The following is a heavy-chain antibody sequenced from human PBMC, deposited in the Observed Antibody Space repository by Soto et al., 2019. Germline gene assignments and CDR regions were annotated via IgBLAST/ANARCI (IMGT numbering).Heavy chain of an antibody. Sequence: GASVKVSCKASGYTFTSYYMHWVRQAPGQGLEWMGIINPSGGSTSYAQKFQGRVTMTRDTSTSTVYMELSSLRSEDTAVYYCAKVKNYDYIWGSYRNNYYYYYYMDVWGKGTTVTVSS. D-gene: IGHD3-16*02. V-gene: IGHV1-46*01. CDR2: INPSGGST. CDR3: AKVKNYDYIWGSYRNNYYYYYYMDV. CDR1: GYTFTSYY. J-gene: IGHJ6*03.